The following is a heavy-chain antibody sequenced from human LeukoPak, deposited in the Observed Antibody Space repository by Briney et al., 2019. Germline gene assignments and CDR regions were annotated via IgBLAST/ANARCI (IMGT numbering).Heavy chain of an antibody. J-gene: IGHJ4*02. D-gene: IGHD3-22*01. CDR1: GFIVRNYY. CDR3: ARDTGAYYDSGGLDY. Sequence: GGSLRLSCAASGFIVRNYYLSWVRQAPGKRLEWVSVIYSGGSTYYADSVEGRFTISRDNSKNTLSLQMKSLRAEDTAVYYCARDTGAYYDSGGLDYWGQGTLVTVSS. V-gene: IGHV3-53*01. CDR2: IYSGGST.